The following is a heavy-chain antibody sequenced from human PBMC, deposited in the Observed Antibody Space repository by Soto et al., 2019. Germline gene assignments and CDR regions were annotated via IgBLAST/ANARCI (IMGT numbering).Heavy chain of an antibody. CDR1: GFTFSSYA. D-gene: IGHD3-3*01. CDR3: AKEPPLGFLEWFPYYFDY. Sequence: GGSLRLSCAASGFTFSSYAMSWVRQAPGKGLEWVSAISGSGGSIYYADSVKGRFTISRDNSKNTLYLQMNSLRAEDTAVYYCAKEPPLGFLEWFPYYFDYWGQGTLVTVSS. J-gene: IGHJ4*02. V-gene: IGHV3-23*01. CDR2: ISGSGGSI.